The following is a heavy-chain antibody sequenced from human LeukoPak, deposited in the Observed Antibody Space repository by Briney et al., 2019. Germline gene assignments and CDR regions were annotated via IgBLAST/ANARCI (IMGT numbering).Heavy chain of an antibody. D-gene: IGHD3-22*01. Sequence: PSETLSLTCAISGGSFSTYYWSWIRQPPGKGLEWIGEINHSGSTNYNPSLKSRVTISVDTSKNQFSLKLSSVTAADTAVYYCARLHYDSSGKETNYYGMDVWGQGTTVTVSS. CDR3: ARLHYDSSGKETNYYGMDV. V-gene: IGHV4-34*01. J-gene: IGHJ6*02. CDR1: GGSFSTYY. CDR2: INHSGST.